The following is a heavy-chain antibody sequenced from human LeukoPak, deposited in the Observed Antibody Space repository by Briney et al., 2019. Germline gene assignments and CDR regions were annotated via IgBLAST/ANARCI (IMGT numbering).Heavy chain of an antibody. CDR1: GGSMSSGGYY. J-gene: IGHJ3*02. CDR3: ARAGESDAFDI. D-gene: IGHD3-10*01. Sequence: PSETLSLTCTVSGGSMSSGGYYWSGIRQHPGKSLEWIGYIYYSGSTYYNTSLKSRVTISVDTSKTQFSLKLSSVTAADTAVYYCARAGESDAFDIWGQGTMVTVSS. V-gene: IGHV4-31*03. CDR2: IYYSGST.